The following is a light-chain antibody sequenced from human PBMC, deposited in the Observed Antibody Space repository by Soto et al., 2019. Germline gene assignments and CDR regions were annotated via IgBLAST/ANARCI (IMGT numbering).Light chain of an antibody. J-gene: IGLJ1*01. V-gene: IGLV2-14*03. CDR3: NSYTSSGTYV. CDR2: DVT. Sequence: QSALTQPASVSGSPGQSITISCTGTSSDVGGFNYVSWYQQHPGKAPKLMIYDVTNRPSGVSYRFSGSKSGNTASLTISGLQDEDEADYYCNSYTSSGTYVFGTGTKLTVL. CDR1: SSDVGGFNY.